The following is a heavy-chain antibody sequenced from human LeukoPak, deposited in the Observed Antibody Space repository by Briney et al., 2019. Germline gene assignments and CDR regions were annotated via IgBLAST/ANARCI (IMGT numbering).Heavy chain of an antibody. J-gene: IGHJ3*02. CDR1: GFTVSSNY. CDR2: IYSGGST. Sequence: GGSLRLSCAASGFTVSSNYMSWVRQAPGKGLEWVSVIYSGGSTYYADSVKGRFTISRDNSKNTLYLQMNSLRAEDTAVYYCAKDRIAAAGPDAFDIWGQGTMVTVSS. D-gene: IGHD6-13*01. CDR3: AKDRIAAAGPDAFDI. V-gene: IGHV3-53*01.